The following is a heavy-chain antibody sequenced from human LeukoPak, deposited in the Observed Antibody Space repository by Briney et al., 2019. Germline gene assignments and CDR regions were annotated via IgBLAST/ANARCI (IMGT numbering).Heavy chain of an antibody. J-gene: IGHJ4*02. Sequence: PGGSLRLSCAASGFTFNTYEMNWVRQAPGKGLEWLAYIASSGSTIYYADYVKGRFTISRDNAKNSLYLQMNNLRGEDTGVYYCARGSGYVLDYWTQGTLVTVSS. CDR3: ARGSGYVLDY. CDR2: IASSGSTI. CDR1: GFTFNTYE. D-gene: IGHD2-15*01. V-gene: IGHV3-48*03.